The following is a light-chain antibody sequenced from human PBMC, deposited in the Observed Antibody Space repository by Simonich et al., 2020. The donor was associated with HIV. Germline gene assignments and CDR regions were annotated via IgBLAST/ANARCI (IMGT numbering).Light chain of an antibody. CDR3: SSYTSSSTLV. J-gene: IGLJ2*01. CDR2: DVS. V-gene: IGLV2-14*01. Sequence: QSALTKPASVSGSPGQAITISCTGTSSDVGGYNYVSWYQQHQGKAPKLMIYDVSNRPSGVSNRFSGSKSGNTASLTISGLQAEDEADYYCSSYTSSSTLVFGGGTKLTVL. CDR1: SSDVGGYNY.